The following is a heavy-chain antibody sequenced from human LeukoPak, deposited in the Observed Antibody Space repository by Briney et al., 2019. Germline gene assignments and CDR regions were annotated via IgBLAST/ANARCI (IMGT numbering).Heavy chain of an antibody. V-gene: IGHV1-46*01. CDR1: GYTFTSYY. D-gene: IGHD3-22*01. Sequence: AAVKVSCKASGYTFTSYYIHWVRQAPGQGLEWMGIINYAGGSTTYAQKFQGSRLTLTRDTSTSTVYTELSSLRSEDTAVYYCARGRGVHDSHTYDYFDYWGQGSLVTVSS. CDR3: ARGRGVHDSHTYDYFDY. CDR2: INYAGGST. J-gene: IGHJ4*02.